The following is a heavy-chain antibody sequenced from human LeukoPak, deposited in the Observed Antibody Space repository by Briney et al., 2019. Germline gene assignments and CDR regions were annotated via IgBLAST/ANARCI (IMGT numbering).Heavy chain of an antibody. V-gene: IGHV4-4*07. CDR3: ARGPVTIFGVVIIPDYFDY. CDR1: GGSISSYY. CDR2: IYTSGST. D-gene: IGHD3-3*01. J-gene: IGHJ4*02. Sequence: SETLSLTWTVSGGSISSYYWSWIRQPAGKGLEWIGRIYTSGSTNYNPSLKSRVTISVDKSKNQFSLKLSSVTAADTAVYYCARGPVTIFGVVIIPDYFDYWGQGTLVTVSS.